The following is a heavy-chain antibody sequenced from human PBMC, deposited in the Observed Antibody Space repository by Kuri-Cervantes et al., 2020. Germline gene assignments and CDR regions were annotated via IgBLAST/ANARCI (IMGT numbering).Heavy chain of an antibody. CDR2: MNPNSGNT. J-gene: IGHJ3*02. CDR1: GYTFTSYD. D-gene: IGHD2-2*01. Sequence: GGSLRLSCKASGYTFTSYDINWVRQATGQGLEWMGWMNPNSGNTGYPQKFQGRVTMTRNTSISTAYMELSSLRSEDTAVYYCARVRTPYCSSTSCYDAFDIWGQGTMVTVSS. V-gene: IGHV1-8*01. CDR3: ARVRTPYCSSTSCYDAFDI.